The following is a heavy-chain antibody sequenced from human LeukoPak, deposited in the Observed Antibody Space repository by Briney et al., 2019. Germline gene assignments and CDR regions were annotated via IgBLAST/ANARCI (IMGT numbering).Heavy chain of an antibody. CDR2: IYYSGST. Sequence: SETLSLTCTVSGGSISSYYWSWIRQPPGKGLEWIGCIYYSGSTNYNPSLKSRVTISVDTSKNQFSLKLSSVTPADTAVYYCARAPWSDCGGDCYLPYWYFDLWGRGTLVTVSS. J-gene: IGHJ2*01. D-gene: IGHD2-21*02. CDR3: ARAPWSDCGGDCYLPYWYFDL. V-gene: IGHV4-59*01. CDR1: GGSISSYY.